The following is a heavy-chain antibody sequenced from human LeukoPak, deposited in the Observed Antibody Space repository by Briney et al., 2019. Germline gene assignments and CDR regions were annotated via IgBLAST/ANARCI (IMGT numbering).Heavy chain of an antibody. Sequence: PSETLSLTCTVSGGSISSSSCYWGWIRQPPGKGLGWIGYIYYSGSTNYNPSFKSRVTISVDTSKNQFSLKLNSVTAADTAVYYCARESLNYSYYYGLDVWGQGTTVTVSS. D-gene: IGHD3-9*01. CDR1: GGSISSSSCY. V-gene: IGHV4-61*01. CDR2: IYYSGST. J-gene: IGHJ6*02. CDR3: ARESLNYSYYYGLDV.